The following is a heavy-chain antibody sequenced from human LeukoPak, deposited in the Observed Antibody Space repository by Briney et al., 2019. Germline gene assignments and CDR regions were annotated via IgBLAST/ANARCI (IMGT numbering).Heavy chain of an antibody. CDR1: GFTVSSNY. D-gene: IGHD4-17*01. V-gene: IGHV3-53*01. CDR2: IYSGGST. J-gene: IGHJ4*02. CDR3: AREATVTTAFDY. Sequence: GGSLRLSCAASGFTVSSNYMSWVRQAPGKGLEWVSVIYSGGSTYYADSVKGRFTISRDDSKNTLYLQMNSLRAEDTAVYYCAREATVTTAFDYWGQGTLVTVSS.